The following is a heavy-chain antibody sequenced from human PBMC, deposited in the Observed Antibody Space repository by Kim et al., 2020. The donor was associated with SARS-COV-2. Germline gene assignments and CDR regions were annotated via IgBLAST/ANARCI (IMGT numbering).Heavy chain of an antibody. J-gene: IGHJ3*02. V-gene: IGHV3-9*01. D-gene: IGHD3-10*02. CDR2: ISWNNGNI. Sequence: GGSLRLSCVASGFNFNDYTMNWVRQPPGKGLEWIASISWNNGNIAYAGSVKGRFTISRDNSKKSLYLQMKSLRAEDTALYFCAKESYVNWHGAFDTWGQGTEDTLS. CDR3: AKESYVNWHGAFDT. CDR1: GFNFNDYT.